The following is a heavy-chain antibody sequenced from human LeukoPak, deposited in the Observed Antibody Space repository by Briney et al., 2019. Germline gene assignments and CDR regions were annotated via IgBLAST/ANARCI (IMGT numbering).Heavy chain of an antibody. D-gene: IGHD3-10*01. Sequence: GRSLRLSCAGSGFTFASYAVHWVRQAPGKRLEWVAFISSDGTTEHYRDSVKGRFTLSRANSKNTVSLQMNSLGTEDTAVYYCARGRDSGSFLIDYWGQGTLVTVSS. CDR1: GFTFASYA. V-gene: IGHV3-30-3*01. CDR2: ISSDGTTE. CDR3: ARGRDSGSFLIDY. J-gene: IGHJ4*02.